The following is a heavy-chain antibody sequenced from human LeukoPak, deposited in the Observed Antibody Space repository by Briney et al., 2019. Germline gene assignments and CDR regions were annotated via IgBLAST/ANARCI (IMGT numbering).Heavy chain of an antibody. J-gene: IGHJ6*03. CDR3: RLLWFGESNYYYMDV. CDR1: GGTFSSYA. D-gene: IGHD3-10*01. V-gene: IGHV1-69*13. CDR2: IIPIFGTA. Sequence: SVKVSCKASGGTFSSYAISWVRQAPGQGLEWMGGIIPIFGTANYAQKFQGRVTITADESTSTAYMELSSLRCEDTAVYYCRLLWFGESNYYYMDVWGKGTTVTVSS.